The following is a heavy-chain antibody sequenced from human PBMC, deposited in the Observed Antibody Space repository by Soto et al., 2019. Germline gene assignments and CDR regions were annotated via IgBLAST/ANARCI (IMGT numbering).Heavy chain of an antibody. V-gene: IGHV3-23*01. CDR3: AKVHPIVGATIGAFDI. Sequence: GGSLRLSCAASGFTFSSYAMSWVRQAPGKGLEWVSAISGSGGSTYYADSVKGRFTISRDNSKNTLYLQMNSLRAEDTAVYYCAKVHPIVGATIGAFDIWGQGTMVTVSS. D-gene: IGHD1-26*01. J-gene: IGHJ3*02. CDR1: GFTFSSYA. CDR2: ISGSGGST.